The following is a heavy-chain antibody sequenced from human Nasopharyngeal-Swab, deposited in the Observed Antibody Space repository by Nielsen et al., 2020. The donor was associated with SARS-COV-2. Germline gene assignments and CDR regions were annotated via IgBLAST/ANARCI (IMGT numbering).Heavy chain of an antibody. D-gene: IGHD3-9*01. J-gene: IGHJ6*02. V-gene: IGHV4-34*01. Sequence: SETLSLTCAVYGGSFSGYYWSWIRQPPGKGLEWIGEINHSGSTNYNPSLKSRVTISVDTSKNQFSLKLSSVTAADTAVYYCARETYDILTGYPLGMDVWGQGTTVTVSS. CDR3: ARETYDILTGYPLGMDV. CDR1: GGSFSGYY. CDR2: INHSGST.